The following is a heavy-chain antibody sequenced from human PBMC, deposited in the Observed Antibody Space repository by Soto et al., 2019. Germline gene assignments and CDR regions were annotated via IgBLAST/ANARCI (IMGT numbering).Heavy chain of an antibody. CDR1: GFTFSSYG. D-gene: IGHD6-19*01. V-gene: IGHV3-30*18. Sequence: QVQLVESGGGVVQPGRSLRLSCAASGFTFSSYGMHWVRQAPDKGLEWVAVISYDGSNKYYADSVKGRFTISRDNSKNTLYLQMNSLRAEDTAVYYCAKNGYSSGWYMDYWGQGTLVTVSS. CDR3: AKNGYSSGWYMDY. CDR2: ISYDGSNK. J-gene: IGHJ4*02.